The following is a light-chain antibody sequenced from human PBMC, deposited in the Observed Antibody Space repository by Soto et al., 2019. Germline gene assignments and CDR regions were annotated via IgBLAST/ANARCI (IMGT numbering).Light chain of an antibody. V-gene: IGKV3-15*01. CDR3: QQYGDWPPET. CDR2: GAS. CDR1: QSVSRN. Sequence: EVVLTQSPATLSVSPGDRATLSCRASQSVSRNLAWSQQKPGQAPRLLIYGASTRATGVPARFSGSGSATEFTLSIRSLQSEDVAVYYCQQYGDWPPETFGQGTKLEI. J-gene: IGKJ2*01.